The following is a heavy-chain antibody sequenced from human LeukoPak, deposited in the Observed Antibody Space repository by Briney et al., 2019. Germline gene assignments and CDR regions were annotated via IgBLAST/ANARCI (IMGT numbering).Heavy chain of an antibody. CDR3: ARDLAGGYGTNWFDP. D-gene: IGHD3-22*01. CDR2: ISNLGSTI. V-gene: IGHV3-48*03. J-gene: IGHJ5*02. Sequence: GGSLRLSCGAAGFSFSSYEMNWVRQAPGKGLEWASYISNLGSTIYDADSVKGRFTISRDNAKNSLYLQMNSLRAEDTAVYYCARDLAGGYGTNWFDPWGQGTLVTVSS. CDR1: GFSFSSYE.